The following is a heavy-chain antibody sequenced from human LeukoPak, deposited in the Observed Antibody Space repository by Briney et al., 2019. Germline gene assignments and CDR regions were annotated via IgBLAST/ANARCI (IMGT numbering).Heavy chain of an antibody. CDR2: ISAYNGNT. CDR1: GYTFTSYY. CDR3: ARDQYYYDSSGYHSGYFDL. D-gene: IGHD3-22*01. J-gene: IGHJ2*01. V-gene: IGHV1-18*04. Sequence: GASVKVSCKASGYTFTSYYMHWVRQAPGQGLEWMGWISAYNGNTNYAQKLQGRVTMTTDTSTSTAYMELSRLRSDDTAVYYCARDQYYYDSSGYHSGYFDLWGRGTLVTVSS.